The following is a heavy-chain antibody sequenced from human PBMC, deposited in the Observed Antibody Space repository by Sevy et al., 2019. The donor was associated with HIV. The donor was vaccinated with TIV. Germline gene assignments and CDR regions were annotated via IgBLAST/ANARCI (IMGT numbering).Heavy chain of an antibody. J-gene: IGHJ4*02. CDR1: GFTFSSYS. CDR3: ARALLFEDSAYRPVDH. V-gene: IGHV3-7*04. D-gene: IGHD3-10*02. Sequence: GGSLRLSCAASGFTFSSYSMTWVRQAPGKGLEWVSTIKYDGSEKKYVDSVQGRFTISRDNAKNSLYLQMNSLRTDDTAMYYCARALLFEDSAYRPVDHWGQGSLVTVSS. CDR2: IKYDGSEK.